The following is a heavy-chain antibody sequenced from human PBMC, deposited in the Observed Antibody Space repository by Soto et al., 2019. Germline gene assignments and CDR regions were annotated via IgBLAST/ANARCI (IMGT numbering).Heavy chain of an antibody. CDR3: ARRGEGETVGLIDH. D-gene: IGHD3-16*01. CDR1: GFTFSGYG. CDR2: IWYDGNTK. Sequence: QVQLVESGGGVVQPGRSLRLSCAASGFTFSGYGMHWVRQAPGKGLEWVAVIWYDGNTKVYADSVKGRFIISRDNPKNTLYLQMNSLRAEDTAVYYWARRGEGETVGLIDHWGQGTLVTVSS. J-gene: IGHJ4*02. V-gene: IGHV3-33*01.